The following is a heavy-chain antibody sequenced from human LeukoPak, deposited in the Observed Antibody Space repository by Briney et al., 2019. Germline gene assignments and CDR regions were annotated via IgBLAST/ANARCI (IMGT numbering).Heavy chain of an antibody. V-gene: IGHV1-18*01. CDR2: IGAYSGNS. D-gene: IGHD2/OR15-2a*01. J-gene: IGHJ1*01. CDR1: TYTFSNYG. Sequence: ASVTVSSTTSTYTFSNYGITWVRQAPGQGLEWMGWIGAYSGNSEFAQKFQGRVTMTTDASSGTAYMELTNLTPDDTAVYFCARDSSAFYGSEYFQHWGQGTLVTVSS. CDR3: ARDSSAFYGSEYFQH.